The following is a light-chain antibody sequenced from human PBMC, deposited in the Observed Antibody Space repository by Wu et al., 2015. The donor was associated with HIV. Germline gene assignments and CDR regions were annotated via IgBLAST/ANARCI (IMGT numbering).Light chain of an antibody. Sequence: ENVLTQSPGTLPVSPGERVTLSCKASQTVTSNYLAWYQQKPGQSPRLLISEASSRAADIPDRFSATGSGTDFTLTISSLDPEDFAVYYCQHRSNWPLTFGGGPKVEIK. CDR1: QTVTSNY. J-gene: IGKJ4*01. V-gene: IGKV3D-20*02. CDR2: EAS. CDR3: QHRSNWPLT.